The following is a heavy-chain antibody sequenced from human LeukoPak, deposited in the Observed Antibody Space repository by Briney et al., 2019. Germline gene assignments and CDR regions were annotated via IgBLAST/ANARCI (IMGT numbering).Heavy chain of an antibody. CDR1: GFTFSRYG. V-gene: IGHV3-30*02. D-gene: IGHD3-9*01. CDR3: AIEISRLVIHAFDL. J-gene: IGHJ3*01. Sequence: GGSLRLSCVSSGFTFSRYGIHWVRQDPGKALEWVSFIQTEGSTKYYSDSVKARFTISRENPKNMVYMQMNRPSTEDTAVYYCAIEISRLVIHAFDLWGQGTMVTVSS. CDR2: IQTEGSTK.